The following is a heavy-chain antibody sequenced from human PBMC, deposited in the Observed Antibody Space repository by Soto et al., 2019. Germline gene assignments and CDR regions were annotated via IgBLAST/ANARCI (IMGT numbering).Heavy chain of an antibody. CDR3: ARVGTGRRDCRSYSCLQWVYP. Sequence: QVQLVQSGAEVKKPGASVKVSCKASGYTFTRYGISWVRQAPGQGLEWMGWIRAYNGNTNYAQKLQGRVTMTTDTSTSTAYMELRSLLSDDTAVYYCARVGTGRRDCRSYSCLQWVYPRGQVTLDTVYS. CDR2: IRAYNGNT. D-gene: IGHD2-2*01. CDR1: GYTFTRYG. V-gene: IGHV1-18*01. J-gene: IGHJ5*02.